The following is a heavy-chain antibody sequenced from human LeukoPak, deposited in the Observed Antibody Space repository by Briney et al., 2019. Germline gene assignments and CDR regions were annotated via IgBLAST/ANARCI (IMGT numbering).Heavy chain of an antibody. CDR2: TFYRSKWYY. CDR1: GDSVSSNGAS. CDR3: AREVAMIRGVKNWFDR. Sequence: SQTLSLTCAISGDSVSSNGASWNWIRQSPSRGLEWLGRTFYRSKWYYDYEASLKSRITINPDTSKNQFSLQLNSVTPEDTAMYYCAREVAMIRGVKNWFDRWGQGTLVTVSS. V-gene: IGHV6-1*01. D-gene: IGHD3-10*01. J-gene: IGHJ5*02.